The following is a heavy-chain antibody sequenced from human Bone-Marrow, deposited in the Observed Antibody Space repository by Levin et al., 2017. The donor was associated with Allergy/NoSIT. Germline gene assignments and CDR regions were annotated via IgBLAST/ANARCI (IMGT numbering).Heavy chain of an antibody. CDR3: AKGIVKWNYINYDMDV. Sequence: LSLTCAASGFTFSSYGMSWVRQSPGKGLEWVSAINSGGRTYYADSVRGRFTISRDNSKNTLYLQMNSLRAEDTAVYYSAKGIVKWNYINYDMDVWGQGTTVTVSS. D-gene: IGHD1-7*01. CDR1: GFTFSSYG. J-gene: IGHJ6*02. V-gene: IGHV3-23*01. CDR2: INSGGRT.